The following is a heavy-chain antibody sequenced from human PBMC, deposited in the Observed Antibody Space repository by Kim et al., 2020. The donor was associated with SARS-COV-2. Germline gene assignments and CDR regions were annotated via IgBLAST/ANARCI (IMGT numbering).Heavy chain of an antibody. J-gene: IGHJ4*02. D-gene: IGHD2-2*01. V-gene: IGHV3-9*01. Sequence: GGSLRLSCAASGFTFDDYAMHWVRQAPGKGLEWVSGISWNSGSIGYADSVKGRFTISRDNAKNSLYLQMNSLRAEDTALYYCAKDSRVVPASLDGYFDYWGQGTLVTVSS. CDR1: GFTFDDYA. CDR2: ISWNSGSI. CDR3: AKDSRVVPASLDGYFDY.